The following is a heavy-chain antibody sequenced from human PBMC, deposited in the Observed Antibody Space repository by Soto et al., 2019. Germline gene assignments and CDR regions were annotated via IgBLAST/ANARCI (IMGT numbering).Heavy chain of an antibody. CDR2: INPSGGST. J-gene: IGHJ4*02. CDR3: ARRSGYCNSTGCYWVEFDY. Sequence: GASVKVSCKASGYTFTTYYMHWVRQAPGQGLEWMGIINPSGGSTSFPQKFQGRVTMTRDTSTSTVYMELSSLRSEDTAVYYCARRSGYCNSTGCYWVEFDYWGQGTLVTVSS. D-gene: IGHD2-2*01. CDR1: GYTFTTYY. V-gene: IGHV1-46*01.